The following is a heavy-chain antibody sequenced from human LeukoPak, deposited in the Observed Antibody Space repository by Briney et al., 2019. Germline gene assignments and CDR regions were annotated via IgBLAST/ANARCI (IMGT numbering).Heavy chain of an antibody. Sequence: KSSETLSLTCTVSGGSISSSNWWSWVRQPPGKGLEWIGEIYHSGSTNYNPSLKSRVTISVDKSKNQFSLKLSSVTAADTAVYYCASRHYVWGSYRLDYWGQGTLVTVSS. CDR3: ASRHYVWGSYRLDY. J-gene: IGHJ4*02. V-gene: IGHV4-4*02. D-gene: IGHD3-16*02. CDR2: IYHSGST. CDR1: GGSISSSNW.